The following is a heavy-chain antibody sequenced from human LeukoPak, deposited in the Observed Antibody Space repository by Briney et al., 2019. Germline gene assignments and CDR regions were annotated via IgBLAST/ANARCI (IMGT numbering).Heavy chain of an antibody. D-gene: IGHD6-19*01. J-gene: IGHJ5*02. Sequence: ASLKVSCKVSGYTLTELSMHWVRQAPGKGLEWMGGFYPEDGETIYAQRFQGRVTMTEDTSTDTAYMELSSLRSEDTAMYYCATYSTIAVAGTNWFDPWGQGTLVIVSS. CDR2: FYPEDGET. CDR1: GYTLTELS. V-gene: IGHV1-24*01. CDR3: ATYSTIAVAGTNWFDP.